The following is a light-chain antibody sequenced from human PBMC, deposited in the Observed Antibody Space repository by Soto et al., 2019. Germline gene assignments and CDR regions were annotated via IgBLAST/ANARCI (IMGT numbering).Light chain of an antibody. V-gene: IGLV2-14*01. CDR1: SSDIGTYDS. CDR2: DVA. CDR3: SSYTTFSTLV. J-gene: IGLJ3*02. Sequence: QSVLTQPASVSGSPGQSITIPCTGTSSDIGTYDSVSWYQQYPSKAPKLIIYDVANRPSGVSDRLSGSKSGNTASLTISGLQAEDEADYYCSSYTTFSTLVLGGGTKLTVL.